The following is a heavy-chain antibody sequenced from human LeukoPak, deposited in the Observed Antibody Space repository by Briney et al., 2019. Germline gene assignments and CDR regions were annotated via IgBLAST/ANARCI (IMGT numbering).Heavy chain of an antibody. D-gene: IGHD1-1*01. CDR1: GGSISSYY. J-gene: IGHJ5*02. CDR3: ARHSVQLERHSWFDP. CDR2: IYYSGST. Sequence: SETLSLTCTVSGGSISSYYWSWIRQPPGKGLEWIGYIYYSGSTNYNPSLKSRVTISVDASKNQFSLKLSSVTAADTAVYYCARHSVQLERHSWFDPWGQGTLVTVSS. V-gene: IGHV4-59*08.